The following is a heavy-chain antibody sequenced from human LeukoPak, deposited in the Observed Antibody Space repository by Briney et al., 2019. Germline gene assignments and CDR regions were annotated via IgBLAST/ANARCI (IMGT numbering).Heavy chain of an antibody. J-gene: IGHJ1*01. CDR2: IYHSGST. Sequence: PSETLSLTCAVSGGSISSSNWWSWVRQPPGKGLEWIGEIYHSGSTNYNPSLKSRVTISVDTSKNHFSLKLSSVTAADTAVYYCARGGDTSGHYYFEYFHHWGQGTLVAVSS. CDR3: ARGGDTSGHYYFEYFHH. CDR1: GGSISSSNW. D-gene: IGHD3-22*01. V-gene: IGHV4-4*02.